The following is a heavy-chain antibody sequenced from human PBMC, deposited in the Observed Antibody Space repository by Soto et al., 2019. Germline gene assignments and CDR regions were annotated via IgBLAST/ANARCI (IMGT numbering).Heavy chain of an antibody. CDR2: IYSGGSA. Sequence: EVQLVETGGGLIQPGGSLRLSCAASGFTVSSNYMSWVRQAPGKGLEWVSVIYSGGSAYYADSVKRRITISRDNSKNTVYLQMNSLRAEDTAVYYCARDYSSSRYYGMDVWGQGTTVTVSS. D-gene: IGHD3-22*01. CDR3: ARDYSSSRYYGMDV. CDR1: GFTVSSNY. V-gene: IGHV3-53*02. J-gene: IGHJ6*02.